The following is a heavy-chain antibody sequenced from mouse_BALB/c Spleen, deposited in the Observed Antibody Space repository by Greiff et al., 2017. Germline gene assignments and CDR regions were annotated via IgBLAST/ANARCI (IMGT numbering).Heavy chain of an antibody. V-gene: IGHV1S56*01. CDR1: GYTFTSYY. CDR3: ARESSYVWNYAMDY. D-gene: IGHD1-1*01. Sequence: QVQLQQSGPELVKPGASVKMSCKASGYTFTSYYIHWVKQRPGQGLEWIGWIYPGDGSTKYNEKFKGKTTLTADKSSSTAYMLLSSLTSEDSAIYFCARESSYVWNYAMDYWGQGTSVTVSS. CDR2: IYPGDGST. J-gene: IGHJ4*01.